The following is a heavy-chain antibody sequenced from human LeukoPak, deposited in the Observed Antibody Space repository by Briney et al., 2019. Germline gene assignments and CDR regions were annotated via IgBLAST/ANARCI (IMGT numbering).Heavy chain of an antibody. V-gene: IGHV5-51*01. CDR2: VYPGDSDT. Sequence: GESLKISCKGSGYSFTSYWIGWVRQLPGKGLEWMGIVYPGDSDTRYSPSFQGQVTISADKSISTAYLQWSGLKASDTAMYYCARHYYYGSGSYYKGSYFDYWGQGTLVTVSS. D-gene: IGHD3-10*01. CDR1: GYSFTSYW. CDR3: ARHYYYGSGSYYKGSYFDY. J-gene: IGHJ4*02.